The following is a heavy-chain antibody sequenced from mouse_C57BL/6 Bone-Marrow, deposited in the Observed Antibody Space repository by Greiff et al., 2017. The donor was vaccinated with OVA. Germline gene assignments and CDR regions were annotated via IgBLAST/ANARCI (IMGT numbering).Heavy chain of an antibody. V-gene: IGHV1-82*01. CDR2: IYPGDGDT. D-gene: IGHD2-3*01. Sequence: QVQLKESGPELVKPGASVKISCKASGYAFSSSWMNWVKQRPGKGLEWIGRIYPGDGDTNYNGKFKGKATLTADKSSSTAYMQLSSLTSEDSAVYFCAHDGYYYFDYWGQGTTLTVSS. J-gene: IGHJ2*01. CDR3: AHDGYYYFDY. CDR1: GYAFSSSW.